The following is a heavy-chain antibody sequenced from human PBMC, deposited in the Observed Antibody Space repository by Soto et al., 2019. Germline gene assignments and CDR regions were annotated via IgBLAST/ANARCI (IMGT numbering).Heavy chain of an antibody. Sequence: ASVKVSCKASGGTFSSYAISWVRQAPGQGLEWMGGIIPILGIANYAQKFQGRVTITADKSTSTAYMELSSLRSEDTAVYYCARDRGFRGYDSSGYYYYYYGMDVWGQGTTVTVSS. CDR2: IIPILGIA. V-gene: IGHV1-69*10. CDR3: ARDRGFRGYDSSGYYYYYYGMDV. J-gene: IGHJ6*02. D-gene: IGHD3-22*01. CDR1: GGTFSSYA.